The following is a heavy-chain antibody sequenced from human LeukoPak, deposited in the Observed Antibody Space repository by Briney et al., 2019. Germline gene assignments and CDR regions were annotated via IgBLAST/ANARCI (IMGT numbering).Heavy chain of an antibody. CDR1: GFTVSSNY. D-gene: IGHD4-23*01. CDR2: IYSGGST. V-gene: IGHV3-53*01. J-gene: IGHJ3*02. CDR3: ARVSSGGTKSHAFDI. Sequence: GGSLRLSCAASGFTVSSNYMGWVRQAPGKGLEWVSVIYSGGSTYYADSVKGRFTISRDNSKNTLYLQMNSLRAEDTAVYYCARVSSGGTKSHAFDIWGQGTMVTVSS.